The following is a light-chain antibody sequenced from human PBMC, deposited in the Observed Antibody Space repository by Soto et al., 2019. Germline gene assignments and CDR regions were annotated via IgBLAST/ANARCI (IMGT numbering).Light chain of an antibody. CDR3: GSYTISSTLMI. J-gene: IGLJ2*01. CDR1: PSDIGTYNY. V-gene: IGLV2-14*03. CDR2: DVT. Sequence: QSAVTQPASVSGSPGQSITISCSGTPSDIGTYNYVSWYQHLPGKAPKVIIYDVTNRPSGVSSRFSGSKSGTTASLTISGLQAEDEANYYCGSYTISSTLMIFGGGTKLTVL.